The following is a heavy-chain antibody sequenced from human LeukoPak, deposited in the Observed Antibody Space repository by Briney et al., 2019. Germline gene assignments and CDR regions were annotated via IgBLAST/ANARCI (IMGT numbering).Heavy chain of an antibody. CDR3: AKAVASGRSFDY. CDR2: ISGSSAFT. CDR1: GFTFSTYA. Sequence: GGSLRLSCAASGFTFSTYAMSWVRQTPGQGLEWVSTISGSSAFTYYADSVQGRFTISRDNSKNTVYLQMNSLRAADTAVYYCAKAVASGRSFDYWGQGALVTVSS. D-gene: IGHD6-19*01. J-gene: IGHJ4*02. V-gene: IGHV3-23*01.